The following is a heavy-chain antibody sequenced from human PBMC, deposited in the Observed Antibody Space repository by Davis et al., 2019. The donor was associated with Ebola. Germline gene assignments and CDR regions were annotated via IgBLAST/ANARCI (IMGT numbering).Heavy chain of an antibody. J-gene: IGHJ4*02. V-gene: IGHV3-33*06. CDR1: GFTFSSYG. Sequence: GESLKISCAASGFTFSSYGMHWVRQAPGKGLEWVAVIWYDGSTTYYADSVKGRFTISRDNSKNTLYLQMNSLRAEDTAVYYCAKRSELWWSFWDYWGQGTLVTVSS. D-gene: IGHD2-21*01. CDR3: AKRSELWWSFWDY. CDR2: IWYDGSTT.